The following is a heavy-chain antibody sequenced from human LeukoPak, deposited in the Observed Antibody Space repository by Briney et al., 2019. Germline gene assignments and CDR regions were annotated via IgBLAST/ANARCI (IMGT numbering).Heavy chain of an antibody. CDR2: ISGSGGTT. V-gene: IGHV3-23*01. CDR1: GFTFSSYA. Sequence: GGSLRLSCAASGFTFSSYAMSWVRQAPGKGLEWVSAISGSGGTTYYAGSVKGRFTISRDNSKNTLYLQMNSLRAEDTAVYYCAKDLVPAAMPFFDYWGQGTLVTVSS. J-gene: IGHJ4*02. D-gene: IGHD2-2*01. CDR3: AKDLVPAAMPFFDY.